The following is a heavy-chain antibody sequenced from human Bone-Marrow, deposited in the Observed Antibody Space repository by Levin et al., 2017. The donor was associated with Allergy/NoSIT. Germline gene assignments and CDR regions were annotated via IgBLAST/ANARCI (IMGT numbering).Heavy chain of an antibody. CDR2: ITGSGDTT. J-gene: IGHJ4*02. CDR3: AKGPNEYGDYGVFDY. CDR1: GFTFNVYA. V-gene: IGHV3-23*01. Sequence: RTGGSLRLSCAASGFTFNVYAMGWVRQAPGKGLEWVSSITGSGDTTYYRNSVRGRFSISRDNSKNTVYLHMSGLRAEDTALYYCAKGPNEYGDYGVFDYWGQGTQVTVSS. D-gene: IGHD4-17*01.